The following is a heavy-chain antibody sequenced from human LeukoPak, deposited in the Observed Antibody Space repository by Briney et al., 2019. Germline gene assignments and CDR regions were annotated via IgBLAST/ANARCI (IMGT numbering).Heavy chain of an antibody. V-gene: IGHV3-48*01. Sequence: GGSLRLSCAASGFTFSDYSMNWVRQAPGKGLEWVSYISSSSSSMYYADSVKGRFTISRDNARSSLYLQMNSLRAEDTAVYYWARQNGAGYYYYFDSWGQGTLVTVSS. CDR1: GFTFSDYS. CDR3: ARQNGAGYYYYFDS. CDR2: ISSSSSSM. J-gene: IGHJ4*02. D-gene: IGHD3-22*01.